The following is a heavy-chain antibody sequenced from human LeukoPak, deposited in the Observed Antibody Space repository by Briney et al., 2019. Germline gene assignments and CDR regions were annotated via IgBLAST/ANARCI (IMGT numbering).Heavy chain of an antibody. CDR1: GYTFTGYY. D-gene: IGHD3-22*01. CDR3: ARGDSSPYYYFDY. J-gene: IGHJ4*02. CDR2: INPNNGGT. Sequence: GASVHVSCKASGYTFTGYYMHWVRQAPGQGIEWMGWINPNNGGTNYAQKFQGRVTMTRDTSISTAYMELSRLRSDDTAVFYCARGDSSPYYYFDYWGQGTLVTVSS. V-gene: IGHV1-2*02.